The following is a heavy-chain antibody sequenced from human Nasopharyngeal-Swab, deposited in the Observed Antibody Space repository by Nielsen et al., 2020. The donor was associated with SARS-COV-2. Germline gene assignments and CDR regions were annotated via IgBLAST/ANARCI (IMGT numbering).Heavy chain of an antibody. CDR2: ISYDGSNK. J-gene: IGHJ6*02. V-gene: IGHV3-30*04. Sequence: GGSLRLSCAASGFAFSSYAMHWVRQAPGKGLEWVAVISYDGSNKYYADSVKGRFTISRDNSKNTLYLQMNSLRAEDTAVYYCARVVGSYYGMDVWGQGTTVTVSS. D-gene: IGHD3-10*01. CDR3: ARVVGSYYGMDV. CDR1: GFAFSSYA.